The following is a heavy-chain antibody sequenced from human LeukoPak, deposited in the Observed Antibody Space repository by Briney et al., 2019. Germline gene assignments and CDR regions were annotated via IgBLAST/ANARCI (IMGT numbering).Heavy chain of an antibody. D-gene: IGHD5-18*01. CDR2: IYYSGST. CDR1: GGSISSSSYY. J-gene: IGHJ4*02. V-gene: IGHV4-39*07. CDR3: ARDEYSYGSRTHPYFFDY. Sequence: PSETLSLTCTVSGGSISSSSYYWAWIRQPPGKGLEWIGSIYYSGSTFYNPSLKSRVTISIDTSKNQFSLKVSSVTAADTAVYYCARDEYSYGSRTHPYFFDYWGQGTLVTVSS.